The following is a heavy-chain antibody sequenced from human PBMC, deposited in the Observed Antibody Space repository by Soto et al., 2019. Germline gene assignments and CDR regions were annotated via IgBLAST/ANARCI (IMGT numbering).Heavy chain of an antibody. Sequence: SDTLSLTWAVSGGSISSSNWWSWVRQPPGKGLEWIGEIYHSGSTNYNPSLKSRVTISVDKSKNQFSLKLSSVTAADTAVYYCARSPDSSGYYPRWYYYGMDVWGQGTTVTV. CDR3: ARSPDSSGYYPRWYYYGMDV. CDR2: IYHSGST. CDR1: GGSISSSNW. D-gene: IGHD3-22*01. J-gene: IGHJ6*02. V-gene: IGHV4-4*02.